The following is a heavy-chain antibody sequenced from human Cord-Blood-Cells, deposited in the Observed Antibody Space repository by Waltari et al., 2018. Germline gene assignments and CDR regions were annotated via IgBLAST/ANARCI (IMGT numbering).Heavy chain of an antibody. V-gene: IGHV1-8*01. CDR3: AREYWDIVVVPAAFGY. Sequence: QVPLVQSGAEVKKPGASVKVSCQASGYTFTSYALHCVRQATGQGLEWMGWMNPNSGNTGYAQKFQGRVTMTRNTSISTAYMELSSLRSEDTAVYYCAREYWDIVVVPAAFGYWGQGTLVTVSS. CDR2: MNPNSGNT. CDR1: GYTFTSYA. D-gene: IGHD2-2*01. J-gene: IGHJ4*02.